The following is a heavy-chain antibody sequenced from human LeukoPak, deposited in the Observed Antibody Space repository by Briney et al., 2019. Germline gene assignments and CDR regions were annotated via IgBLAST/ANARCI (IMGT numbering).Heavy chain of an antibody. J-gene: IGHJ4*02. D-gene: IGHD2-2*01. V-gene: IGHV3-11*01. Sequence: KSGGSLRLSCAASGFTFSDYYMSWIRQAPGKGLEWVSYISSSGSTIYYADSAKGRFTISRDNAKNSLYLQMNSLRAEDTVVYYCARDDQRDIVVVPAAMSYWGQGTLVTVSS. CDR2: ISSSGSTI. CDR1: GFTFSDYY. CDR3: ARDDQRDIVVVPAAMSY.